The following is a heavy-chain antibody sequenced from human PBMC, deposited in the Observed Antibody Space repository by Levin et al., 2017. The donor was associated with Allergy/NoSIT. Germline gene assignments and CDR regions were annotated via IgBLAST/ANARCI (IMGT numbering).Heavy chain of an antibody. CDR3: ARSSRPATHFYHYGMDV. CDR2: IIPVFGTT. CDR1: GGTFSSYP. J-gene: IGHJ6*02. D-gene: IGHD2-2*01. V-gene: IGHV1-69*13. Sequence: ASVKVSCKASGGTFSSYPISWVRQAPGQGLEWMGGIIPVFGTTNYAQRFQGRVTLTADESTSTAYMELSSLKSEDTAVYYCARSSRPATHFYHYGMDVWGRGTTVTVSS.